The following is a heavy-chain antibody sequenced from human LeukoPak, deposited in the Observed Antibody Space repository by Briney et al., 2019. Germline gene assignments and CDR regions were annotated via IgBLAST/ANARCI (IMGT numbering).Heavy chain of an antibody. CDR2: ISGSGGST. CDR3: AKDPPCSGGSCYGYFDY. Sequence: LGGSLRLSCAASGFTFSNYAMTWVRQAPGKGLEWVSIISGSGGSTYYADSVKGRFTISRDNSKNTLYLQMNSLRAENTAVYFCAKDPPCSGGSCYGYFDYWGQGTLVTVSS. V-gene: IGHV3-23*01. D-gene: IGHD2-15*01. J-gene: IGHJ4*02. CDR1: GFTFSNYA.